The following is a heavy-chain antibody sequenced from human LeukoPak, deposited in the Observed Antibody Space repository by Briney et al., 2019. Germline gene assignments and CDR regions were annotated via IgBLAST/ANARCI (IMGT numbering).Heavy chain of an antibody. CDR3: VRGRVPAY. V-gene: IGHV3-7*03. CDR2: VKQDGSER. D-gene: IGHD2-2*01. CDR1: GFTFSNYW. J-gene: IGHJ4*02. Sequence: DPGGSLRLSCAASGFTFSNYWMSWVRQAPGKGLEWVASVKQDGSERNYVDSVKGRFTISRDNAKNSLYLQMNSLRAEDTAVHYCVRGRVPAYWGQGTLVTVSS.